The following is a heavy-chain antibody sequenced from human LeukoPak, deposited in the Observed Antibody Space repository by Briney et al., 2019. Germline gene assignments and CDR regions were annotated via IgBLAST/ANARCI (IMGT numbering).Heavy chain of an antibody. CDR2: FDPEDGET. CDR3: ATLFHYDILTGYYTVGRFDP. D-gene: IGHD3-9*01. V-gene: IGHV1-24*01. Sequence: ASVKVSCKVSGYTLTELSMHWVRQAPGKGLEWMGGFDPEDGETIYAQKFQGRVTMTEDTSTDTAFMELSSLRSEDTAVYYCATLFHYDILTGYYTVGRFDPWGQGTLVTVSS. J-gene: IGHJ5*02. CDR1: GYTLTELS.